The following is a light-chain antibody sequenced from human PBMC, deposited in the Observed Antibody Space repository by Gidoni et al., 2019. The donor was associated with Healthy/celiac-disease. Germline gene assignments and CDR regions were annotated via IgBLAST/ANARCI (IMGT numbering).Light chain of an antibody. CDR3: QSYDSSLSGSRVV. J-gene: IGLJ2*01. V-gene: IGLV1-40*01. Sequence: QSVLPQPPSVSEAPGQRVTISCTGSSSNIGAGYDVHWYQQLPGTAPKLLIYGNSNRPSGVPDRFSGSKSGTSASLAITGLQAEDEADYYCQSYDSSLSGSRVVFGGGTKLTVL. CDR2: GNS. CDR1: SSNIGAGYD.